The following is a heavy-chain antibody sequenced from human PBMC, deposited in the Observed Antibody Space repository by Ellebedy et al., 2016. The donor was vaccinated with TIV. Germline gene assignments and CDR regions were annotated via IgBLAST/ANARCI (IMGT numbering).Heavy chain of an antibody. CDR3: ARGRGRVTMVRGVIPDV. V-gene: IGHV4-61*01. Sequence: SETLSLXXTVSGGSVSSGSYYWSWIRQPPGKGLEWIGYIYYSGSTNYNPSLKSRVTISVDTSKNQFSLKLSSVTAADTAVYYCARGRGRVTMVRGVIPDVWGQGTTVTVSS. J-gene: IGHJ6*02. CDR2: IYYSGST. CDR1: GGSVSSGSYY. D-gene: IGHD3-10*01.